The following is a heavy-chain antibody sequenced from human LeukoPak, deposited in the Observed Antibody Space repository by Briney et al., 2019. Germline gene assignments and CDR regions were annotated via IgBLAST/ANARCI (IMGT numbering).Heavy chain of an antibody. CDR2: IYYSGST. J-gene: IGHJ4*02. CDR1: GGSISSYY. V-gene: IGHV4-59*08. Sequence: PSETLSLTCTVSGGSISSYYWSWIRQPPGKGLEWIGYIYYSGSTNYNASLKSRGTISVDTSKNQFSLKLNSVTAADTAVYFCARQVVAVAGTGYFDYWGQGTLVTVSS. CDR3: ARQVVAVAGTGYFDY. D-gene: IGHD6-19*01.